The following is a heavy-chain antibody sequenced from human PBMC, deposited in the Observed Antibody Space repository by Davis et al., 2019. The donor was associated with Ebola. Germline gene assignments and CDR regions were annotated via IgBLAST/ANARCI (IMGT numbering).Heavy chain of an antibody. D-gene: IGHD4-17*01. CDR3: ARGRDYGDYVFDY. Sequence: SVKVSCKASGGTFSNYAFSWVRQAPGQGLEWMGGIIPILGTANYAQKFQGRVTITADESTSIASMELNSLRSEDTAVYYCARGRDYGDYVFDYWGQETLVTVSS. J-gene: IGHJ4*02. CDR2: IIPILGTA. V-gene: IGHV1-69*13. CDR1: GGTFSNYA.